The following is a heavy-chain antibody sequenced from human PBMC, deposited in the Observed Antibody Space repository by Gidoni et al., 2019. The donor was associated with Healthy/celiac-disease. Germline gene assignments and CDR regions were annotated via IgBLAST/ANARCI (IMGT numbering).Heavy chain of an antibody. CDR2: INHSGST. Sequence: QVQLQQWGAGLLKPSETLSLTCAVYCGSFSGYYWSWIRQPPGKGLEWIGEINHSGSTNYNPSLKSRVTISVDTSKNQFSLKLSSVTAADTAVYYCARALRFLEWLGWFDPWGQGTLVTVSS. V-gene: IGHV4-34*01. CDR1: CGSFSGYY. D-gene: IGHD3-3*01. CDR3: ARALRFLEWLGWFDP. J-gene: IGHJ5*02.